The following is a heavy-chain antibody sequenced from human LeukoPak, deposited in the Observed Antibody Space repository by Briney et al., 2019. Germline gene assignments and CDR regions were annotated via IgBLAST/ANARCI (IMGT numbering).Heavy chain of an antibody. CDR3: ARSLFGVVSSYFDY. J-gene: IGHJ4*02. Sequence: ETLSLTCTVSGGSISSSGYYWGWIRQAPGKGLEWVSVIYSGGSTYYADSVKGRFTISRDNSKNTLYLQMNSLRAEDTAVYYCARSLFGVVSSYFDYWGQGTLVTVSS. CDR2: IYSGGST. D-gene: IGHD3-3*01. V-gene: IGHV3-53*01. CDR1: GGSISSSGYY.